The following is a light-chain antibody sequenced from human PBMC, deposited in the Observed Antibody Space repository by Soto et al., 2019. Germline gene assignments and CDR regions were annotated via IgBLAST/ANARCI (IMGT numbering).Light chain of an antibody. CDR3: HQRSDWPRT. V-gene: IGKV3-11*01. CDR2: DAS. J-gene: IGKJ5*01. CDR1: QSISVN. Sequence: EIVLTQSPATLSLSPGERATLSCWASQSISVNLNWYQQKPGQAPRVLIFDASKRATGIPPRFRGSGSGTDFSPTISSLEPEDFAVYYCHQRSDWPRTFGQGTRLEIK.